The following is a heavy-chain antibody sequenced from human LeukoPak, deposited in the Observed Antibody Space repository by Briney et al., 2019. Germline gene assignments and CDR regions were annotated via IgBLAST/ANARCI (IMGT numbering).Heavy chain of an antibody. CDR1: GYTFTSYG. J-gene: IGHJ4*02. Sequence: GASVKVSCKASGYTFTSYGISWVRQAPGQGLEWMGWISAYNGNTNYAQKFQGRVTMTTDTSTSTAYMELNRLRSDDTAVYYCAKTNRANSYCDSWGQGTLVTVS. CDR2: ISAYNGNT. CDR3: AKTNRANSYCDS. V-gene: IGHV1-18*01. D-gene: IGHD4/OR15-4a*01.